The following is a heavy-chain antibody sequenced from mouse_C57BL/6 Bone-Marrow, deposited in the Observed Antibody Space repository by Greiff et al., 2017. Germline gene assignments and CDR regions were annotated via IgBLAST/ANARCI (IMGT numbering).Heavy chain of an antibody. CDR1: GYTFTSYW. CDR2: IYPTSGRT. V-gene: IGHV1-55*01. J-gene: IGHJ2*01. Sequence: QVQLQQPGAELVKPGASVKMSCKASGYTFTSYWITGVKQRPGQGLEGIGDIYPTSGRTNYNEKFKSKAILTVDTSSNTAYMQLSSLTSEDSAVFYCARSGPLGRSFDYWGQGTTLTVSS. CDR3: ARSGPLGRSFDY. D-gene: IGHD4-1*01.